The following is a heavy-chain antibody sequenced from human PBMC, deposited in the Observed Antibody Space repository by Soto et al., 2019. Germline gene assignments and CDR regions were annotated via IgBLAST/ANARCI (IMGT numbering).Heavy chain of an antibody. V-gene: IGHV4-59*03. CDR2: IYHTGTT. CDR1: GDSRMSSY. Sequence: TXSLTCTVSGDSRMSSYWTWIRQAPCRGLEWIGDIYHTGTTNYNPSLKSRVSISVDTSKNQFSLRLRSVTAADTAIYFCAKISAGSTDQTMSTVFDHWGQETLLTLSS. D-gene: IGHD6-13*01. J-gene: IGHJ4*02. CDR3: AKISAGSTDQTMSTVFDH.